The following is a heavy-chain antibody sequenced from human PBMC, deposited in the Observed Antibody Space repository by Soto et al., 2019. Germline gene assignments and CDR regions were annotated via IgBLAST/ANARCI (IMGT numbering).Heavy chain of an antibody. CDR2: IIPILGIA. CDR1: GGTFSSYT. CDR3: AREATVTTRAIDY. D-gene: IGHD4-4*01. J-gene: IGHJ4*02. V-gene: IGHV1-69*04. Sequence: ASVKVSCKASGGTFSSYTISWVRQAPGQGLEWMGRIIPILGIANYAQKFQGRVTITADKSTSTAYMELSSLRSEDTAVYYCAREATVTTRAIDYWGQGTLVTVSS.